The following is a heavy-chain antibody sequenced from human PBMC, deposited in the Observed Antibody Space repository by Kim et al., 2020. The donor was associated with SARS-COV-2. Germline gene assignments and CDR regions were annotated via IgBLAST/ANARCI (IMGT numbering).Heavy chain of an antibody. CDR2: IKQDGSEK. Sequence: GGSLRLSCAASGFTFSSYWMSWVRQAPGKGLEWVANIKQDGSEKYYVDSVKGRFTISRDNAKNSLYLQMNSLRAEDTAVYYCARESDSYGYGSAGWFDPWGQGTLVTVSS. J-gene: IGHJ5*02. V-gene: IGHV3-7*03. CDR3: ARESDSYGYGSAGWFDP. CDR1: GFTFSSYW. D-gene: IGHD5-18*01.